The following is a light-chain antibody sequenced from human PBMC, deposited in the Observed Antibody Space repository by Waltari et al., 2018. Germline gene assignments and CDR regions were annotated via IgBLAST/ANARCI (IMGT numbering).Light chain of an antibody. CDR2: GAS. V-gene: IGKV3-15*01. Sequence: EVELTQSPATLSVSPGERATLSCRASQTIYDNLAWYQQKPGQAPRLIIWGASNRAPGIPDRFSGSGFGTEFTLTISSLESDDFAVYYCQQYRLSFAGGTKVDIK. CDR3: QQYRLS. J-gene: IGKJ4*01. CDR1: QTIYDN.